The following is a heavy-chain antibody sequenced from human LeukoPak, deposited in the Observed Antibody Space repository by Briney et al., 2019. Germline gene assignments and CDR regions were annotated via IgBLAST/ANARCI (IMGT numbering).Heavy chain of an antibody. CDR3: ARDRYYYDSSGYLRFDY. CDR1: GGSISSYY. Sequence: SETLSLTCTVSGGSISSYYWSWIRQPAGKGLEWIGRIYTSGSTNYNPSLKRRVTMSVDTSKNQFSLKLSSVTAVDTAVYYCARDRYYYDSSGYLRFDYWGQGTLVTVSS. J-gene: IGHJ4*02. CDR2: IYTSGST. D-gene: IGHD3-22*01. V-gene: IGHV4-4*07.